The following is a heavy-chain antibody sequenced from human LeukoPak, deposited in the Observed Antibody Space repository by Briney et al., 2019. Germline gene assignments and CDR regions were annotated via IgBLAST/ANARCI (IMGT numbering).Heavy chain of an antibody. CDR2: IYYSGST. Sequence: SETLSLTCTVSGGSISSGSYYWGWIRQPPGKGLEWIGCIYYSGSTYYNPSLKSRVTISVDTSKNQFSLKLSSVTAADTAVYYCARHSGNFWSGYFRHWFDPWGQGTLVTVSS. CDR3: ARHSGNFWSGYFRHWFDP. CDR1: GGSISSGSYY. J-gene: IGHJ5*02. D-gene: IGHD3-3*01. V-gene: IGHV4-39*01.